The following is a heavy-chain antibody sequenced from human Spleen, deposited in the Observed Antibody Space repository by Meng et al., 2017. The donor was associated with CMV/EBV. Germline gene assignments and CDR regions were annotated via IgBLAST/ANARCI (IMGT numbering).Heavy chain of an antibody. J-gene: IGHJ4*02. D-gene: IGHD6-13*01. CDR1: GFTFSSYW. Sequence: GESLKISCAASGFTFSSYWMHWVRQAPGKGLVWVSRINSDGSSTSYADSVKGRFTISRDNAKNTLYLQMNSLRAEDTAVYYCARGAPGGYSSSWYLFYYWGQGTLVTVSS. CDR3: ARGAPGGYSSSWYLFYY. V-gene: IGHV3-74*01. CDR2: INSDGSST.